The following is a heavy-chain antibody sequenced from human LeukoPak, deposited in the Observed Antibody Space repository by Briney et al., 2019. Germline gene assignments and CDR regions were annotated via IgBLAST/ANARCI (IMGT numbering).Heavy chain of an antibody. D-gene: IGHD4-11*01. CDR1: GGTFSSYA. J-gene: IGHJ6*03. CDR2: IIPIFGTA. CDR3: AREGPLQWQEPYYYYMDV. Sequence: ASVKVSCKASGGTFSSYAISWVRQAPGQGLEWMGGIIPIFGTANYAQKFQGRVTITADESTSTAYMELSSLRSEDTAVYYCAREGPLQWQEPYYYYMDVWGKGTTVTVSS. V-gene: IGHV1-69*01.